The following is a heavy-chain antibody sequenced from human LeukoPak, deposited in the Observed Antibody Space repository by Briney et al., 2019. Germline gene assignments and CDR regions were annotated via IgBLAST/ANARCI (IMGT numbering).Heavy chain of an antibody. V-gene: IGHV1-2*02. J-gene: IGHJ4*02. Sequence: ASVKVSCKASGYTFTGYYIHWLRQAAGQGLEWMGWINPSSGGTNYAQKFQGRVPMSRDTSINTAYMELTRLTSDDTAVYFCARDPRGSYCFDYSGQGTLVSVSS. CDR3: ARDPRGSYCFDY. CDR2: INPSSGGT. D-gene: IGHD1-26*01. CDR1: GYTFTGYY.